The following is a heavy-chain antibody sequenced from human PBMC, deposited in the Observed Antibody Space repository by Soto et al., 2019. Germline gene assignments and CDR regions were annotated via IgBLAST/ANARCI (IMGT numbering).Heavy chain of an antibody. Sequence: SETLSLTCTVSGGSISSYYWSWIRQPPGKGLEWIGYIYYSGSTNYNPSLKSRVTISVDTSKNQFSLKLSSVTAADTAVYYCARAMRGASIAALDYWGQGTLVTVSS. D-gene: IGHD6-6*01. J-gene: IGHJ4*02. V-gene: IGHV4-59*01. CDR1: GGSISSYY. CDR3: ARAMRGASIAALDY. CDR2: IYYSGST.